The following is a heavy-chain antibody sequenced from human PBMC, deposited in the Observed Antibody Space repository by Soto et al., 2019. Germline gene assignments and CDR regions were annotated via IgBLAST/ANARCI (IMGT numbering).Heavy chain of an antibody. CDR1: GGTMNSYY. V-gene: IGHV4-4*07. CDR3: ARGQRFSDWFDP. Sequence: SETLSLTCTVSGGTMNSYYWTWIRQPAGKGLEWIGRIYSSGSTKYNPSLQSRATMSLDTSKNQFSLRLTSVTAADTAVYYCARGQRFSDWFDPWGQGTLVTVSS. J-gene: IGHJ5*02. D-gene: IGHD3-3*01. CDR2: IYSSGST.